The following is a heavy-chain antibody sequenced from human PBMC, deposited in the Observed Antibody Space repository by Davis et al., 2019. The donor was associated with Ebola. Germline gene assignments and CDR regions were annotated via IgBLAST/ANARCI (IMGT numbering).Heavy chain of an antibody. CDR3: ASYSNSPGTGMDV. Sequence: AASVKVSCKASGYTFTGYYMHWVRQAPGQGLEWMGRINPNSGGTNYAQKFQGRVTMTRDTSISTAYMELSRLRSEDTAVYYCASYSNSPGTGMDVWGQGTTVTVSS. D-gene: IGHD4-11*01. CDR2: INPNSGGT. CDR1: GYTFTGYY. J-gene: IGHJ6*02. V-gene: IGHV1-2*06.